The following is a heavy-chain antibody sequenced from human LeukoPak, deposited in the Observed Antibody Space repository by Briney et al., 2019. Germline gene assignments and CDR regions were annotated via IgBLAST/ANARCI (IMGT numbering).Heavy chain of an antibody. CDR2: MNPNSGNT. CDR3: ARGYCDSISCFPALDY. D-gene: IGHD2-2*01. J-gene: IGHJ4*02. Sequence: ASVKVSCKASGYTFTSYDINWVRQATGQGLEWMGWMNPNSGNTGYAQKFQGRVTITRNTSISTAYMELSSLRSEDTAVYYCARGYCDSISCFPALDYWGQGTLVTVSS. CDR1: GYTFTSYD. V-gene: IGHV1-8*03.